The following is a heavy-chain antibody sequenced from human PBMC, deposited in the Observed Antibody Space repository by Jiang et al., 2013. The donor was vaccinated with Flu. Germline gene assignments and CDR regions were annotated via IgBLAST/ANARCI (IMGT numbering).Heavy chain of an antibody. CDR2: IDWDDDK. V-gene: IGHV2-70*11. CDR1: GFSLSTSGMC. CDR3: ARILTVRGVIGYYYGMDV. Sequence: KPTQTLTLTCTFSGFSLSTSGMCVSWIRQPPGKALEWLARIDWDDDKYYSTSLKTRLTISKDTSKNQVVLTMTNMDPVDTATYYCARILTVRGVIGYYYGMDVWGQGTTVTVSS. D-gene: IGHD3-16*02. J-gene: IGHJ6*02.